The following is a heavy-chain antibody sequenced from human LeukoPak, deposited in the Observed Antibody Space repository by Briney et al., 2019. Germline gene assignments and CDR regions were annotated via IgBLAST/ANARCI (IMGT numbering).Heavy chain of an antibody. D-gene: IGHD1-26*01. CDR3: ARASGSYYHFDY. J-gene: IGHJ4*02. Sequence: SETLSLTCAVYGGSFSGYYWSWIRQPSGKGLEWIGEINHSGSTNYNPSLKSRVTISVDTSKNQFSLKLSSVTAADTAVYYCARASGSYYHFDYWGQGTLVTVSS. CDR1: GGSFSGYY. CDR2: INHSGST. V-gene: IGHV4-34*01.